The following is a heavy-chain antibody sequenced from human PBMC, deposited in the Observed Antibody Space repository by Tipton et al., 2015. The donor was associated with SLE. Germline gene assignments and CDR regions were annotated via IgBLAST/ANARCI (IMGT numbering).Heavy chain of an antibody. V-gene: IGHV4-39*07. D-gene: IGHD6-13*01. J-gene: IGHJ6*04. Sequence: TLSLTCTVSGGSISSSSYYWGWSRQPPGKGLEWIGYIYHSGSTYYNPSLKSRVTISVDRSKNQFSLKLSSVTAADTAVYYCARVYSSSHPDVWGKGTTVTVSS. CDR3: ARVYSSSHPDV. CDR1: GGSISSSSYY. CDR2: IYHSGST.